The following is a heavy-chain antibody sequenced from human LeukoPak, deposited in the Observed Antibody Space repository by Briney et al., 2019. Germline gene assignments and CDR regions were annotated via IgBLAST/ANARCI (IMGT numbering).Heavy chain of an antibody. CDR2: INHSGST. V-gene: IGHV4-34*01. J-gene: IGHJ5*02. D-gene: IGHD5-18*01. CDR3: ARDPGYEGP. Sequence: SETLSLTCAVYGGSFSGYYWSWIRQPPGKGLEWIGEINHSGSTNYNPSLKSRVTISVDTSKNQFSLKLSSVTAADTAVYYCARDPGYEGPWGQGTLVTVSS. CDR1: GGSFSGYY.